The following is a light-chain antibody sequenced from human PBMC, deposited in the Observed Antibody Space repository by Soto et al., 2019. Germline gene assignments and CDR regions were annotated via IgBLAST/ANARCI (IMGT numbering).Light chain of an antibody. Sequence: QSVLTQPPSASGTPGQRVTISCSGSSSNIGSNYVYWYQQLPGTAPKLLIYRNNQRPSGVPDRFSGSKSGTSASLAISGLRVGDEGDYFCATLDDSLSGWVFGGGTKLTVL. CDR3: ATLDDSLSGWV. V-gene: IGLV1-47*01. J-gene: IGLJ3*02. CDR2: RNN. CDR1: SSNIGSNY.